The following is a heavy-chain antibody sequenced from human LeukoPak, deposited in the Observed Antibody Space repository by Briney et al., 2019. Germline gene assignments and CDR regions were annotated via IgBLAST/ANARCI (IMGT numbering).Heavy chain of an antibody. CDR1: GGSISSYY. CDR2: IYYSGST. J-gene: IGHJ4*02. Sequence: PSETLSLTCTVSGGSISSYYWSWIRQPPGKGLEWIGYIYYSGSTNYNPSLKSRVTISVDTSKNQFSLKLSSVTAADTAVYYCATVEPSSSWYVFDYWGQGTLVTASS. D-gene: IGHD6-13*01. V-gene: IGHV4-59*01. CDR3: ATVEPSSSWYVFDY.